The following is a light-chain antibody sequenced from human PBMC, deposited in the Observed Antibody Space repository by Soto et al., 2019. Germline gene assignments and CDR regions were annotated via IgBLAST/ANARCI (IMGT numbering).Light chain of an antibody. Sequence: EIVLTQSPGTLSLSPGERATVSCSASQSVSSNFLAWYQQKPGQSPRLIIYGVSSRATAIHDRFSGSGSGKDFTLTIRSMETEDLAVYYCNQYSSSPPTVGQGTKVDIK. V-gene: IGKV3-20*01. J-gene: IGKJ1*01. CDR3: NQYSSSPPT. CDR1: QSVSSNF. CDR2: GVS.